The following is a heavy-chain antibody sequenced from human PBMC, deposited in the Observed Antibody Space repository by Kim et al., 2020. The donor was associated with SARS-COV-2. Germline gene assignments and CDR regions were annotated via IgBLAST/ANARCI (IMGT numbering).Heavy chain of an antibody. CDR2: IDGRSSFT. D-gene: IGHD6-19*01. CDR3: VRRARGYSRGVDYFDF. J-gene: IGHJ4*02. CDR1: KFNFSDYS. V-gene: IGHV3-11*06. Sequence: GGSLRLSCAASKFNFSDYSMYWIRQAPGKGLEWLSYIDGRSSFTNYVDSVKGRFTISRDNAKNSLYLQMSSLRVEDTGVYYCVRRARGYSRGVDYFDFWGQDTLVPVS.